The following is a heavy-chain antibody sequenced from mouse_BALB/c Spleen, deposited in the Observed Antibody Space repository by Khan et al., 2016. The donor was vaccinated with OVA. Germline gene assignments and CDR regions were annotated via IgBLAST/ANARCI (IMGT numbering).Heavy chain of an antibody. CDR3: TMGGGGSRFAY. CDR1: GYTFTDFT. J-gene: IGHJ3*01. V-gene: IGHV1S137*01. CDR2: ISTYYGDV. Sequence: QVQLKQSGAELVRPGVSVKISCKGSGYTFTDFTMHWVKQSHAKSLEWIGVISTYYGDVTYNQQFKGKATMTVDKSSSTAYLELARLTSEDSAIYYCTMGGGGSRFAYWGQGTLVTVSA.